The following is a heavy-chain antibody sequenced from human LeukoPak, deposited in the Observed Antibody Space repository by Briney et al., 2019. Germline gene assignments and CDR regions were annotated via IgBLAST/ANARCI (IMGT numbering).Heavy chain of an antibody. CDR3: ARRGEAARPGAYYYYMDV. Sequence: SETLSLTCAVYGGSFSGYYWSWIRQPPGKGLEWIGEINHSGSTNYNPSLKSRVTISVDTSKNQFSLKLSSVTAADTAVYYCARRGEAARPGAYYYYMDVWGKGTTVTVSS. CDR2: INHSGST. CDR1: GGSFSGYY. V-gene: IGHV4-34*01. D-gene: IGHD6-6*01. J-gene: IGHJ6*03.